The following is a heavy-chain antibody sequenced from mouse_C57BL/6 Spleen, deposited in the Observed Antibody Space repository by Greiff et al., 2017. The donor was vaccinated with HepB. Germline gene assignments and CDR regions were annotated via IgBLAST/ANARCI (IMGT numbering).Heavy chain of an antibody. CDR3: ARSENYGFDY. CDR2: INPSGGYT. J-gene: IGHJ3*01. Sequence: VQLVESGAGLAKPGASVKLSCKASGYTFTSYWMQWVKQRPGQGLEWIGYINPSGGYTNYNQKFKDKATLTEEKSCSTAYMQRSSLTYADSAVYYCARSENYGFDYWGQGTLVTVSS. CDR1: GYTFTSYW. D-gene: IGHD1-1*01. V-gene: IGHV1-7*01.